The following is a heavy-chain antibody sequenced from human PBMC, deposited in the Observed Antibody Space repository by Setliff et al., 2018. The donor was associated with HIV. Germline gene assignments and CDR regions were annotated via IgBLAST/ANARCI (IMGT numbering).Heavy chain of an antibody. CDR2: INAGNGNT. CDR1: GYSFSNYA. J-gene: IGHJ6*02. Sequence: GASVKVSCKASGYSFSNYAMHWVRQAPGQSLEWMGWINAGNGNTKYSQDFQGRVTFTSDTSATTAYMELSSLRSEDTAVYYCARSRSMDVWGQGTSVTVSS. V-gene: IGHV1-3*01. CDR3: ARSRSMDV.